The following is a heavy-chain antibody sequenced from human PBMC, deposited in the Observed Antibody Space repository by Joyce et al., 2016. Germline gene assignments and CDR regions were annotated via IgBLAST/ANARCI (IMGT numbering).Heavy chain of an antibody. CDR3: GSDSALQLITTYYVDS. V-gene: IGHV3-30*03. CDR1: GFTFSRYG. Sequence: QIHLVESGGAVVQPGRSLRLSCPTSGFTFSRYGMHWVRQGPGKGLEWVAVISDEGSRKFYGDSVRGRFTTSRDDSKNTLYLHMNSLSAEYTAVYFCGSDSALQLITTYYVDSWGQGGLVTVSS. D-gene: IGHD3-16*01. CDR2: ISDEGSRK. J-gene: IGHJ4*02.